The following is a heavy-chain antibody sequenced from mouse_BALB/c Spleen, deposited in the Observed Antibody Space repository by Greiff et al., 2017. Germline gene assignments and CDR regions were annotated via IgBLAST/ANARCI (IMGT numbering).Heavy chain of an antibody. Sequence: EVQRVESGAELVRPGASVKLSCTASGFNIKDYYMHWVKQRPEQGLEWIGWIDPENGDTEYAPKFQGKATMTADTSSNTAYLQLSSLTSEDTAVYYCNEAITTVGYYFDYWGQGTTLTVSS. J-gene: IGHJ2*01. CDR1: GFNIKDYY. V-gene: IGHV14-4*02. D-gene: IGHD1-1*01. CDR3: NEAITTVGYYFDY. CDR2: IDPENGDT.